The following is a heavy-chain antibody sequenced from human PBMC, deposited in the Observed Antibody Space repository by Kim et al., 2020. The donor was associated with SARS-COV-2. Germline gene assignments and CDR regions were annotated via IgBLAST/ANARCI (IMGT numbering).Heavy chain of an antibody. CDR2: IIPIFGTA. Sequence: SVKVSCKASGGTFSSYAISWVRQAPGQGLEWMGGIIPIFGTANYAQKFQGRVTITADESTSTAYMELSSLRSEDTAVYYCARDGYYDSSGYRRYYGMDVWGQGTTVTVSS. V-gene: IGHV1-69*13. D-gene: IGHD3-22*01. CDR3: ARDGYYDSSGYRRYYGMDV. CDR1: GGTFSSYA. J-gene: IGHJ6*02.